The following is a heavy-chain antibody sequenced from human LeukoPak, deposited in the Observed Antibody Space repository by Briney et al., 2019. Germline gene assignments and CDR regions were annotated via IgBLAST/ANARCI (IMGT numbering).Heavy chain of an antibody. V-gene: IGHV3-30*18. CDR1: GFTFINYG. CDR3: ANYGDYQYFDY. J-gene: IGHJ4*02. Sequence: GGSLRLSCAASGFTFINYGMHWVRQAAGKGLEWEAVISYDGTNKYYADSVKGRFTISRDNSKNTLYLQMNSLKTDDTAVYYCANYGDYQYFDYWGQGTPVTVSS. CDR2: ISYDGTNK. D-gene: IGHD4-17*01.